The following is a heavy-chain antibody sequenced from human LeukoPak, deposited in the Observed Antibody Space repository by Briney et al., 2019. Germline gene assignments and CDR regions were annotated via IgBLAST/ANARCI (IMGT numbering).Heavy chain of an antibody. CDR1: GFTFSNYW. CDR2: INQDGSEK. CDR3: VRGGSRGDY. J-gene: IGHJ4*02. Sequence: PGGSLRLSCAASGFTFSNYWMSWVRQAPGKGLEWVANINQDGSEKSYVDSVKGRFTISRDNAKNSLYLEMNSLGVEDTALYYCVRGGSRGDYWGQGTLVIVSS. V-gene: IGHV3-7*01. D-gene: IGHD1-26*01.